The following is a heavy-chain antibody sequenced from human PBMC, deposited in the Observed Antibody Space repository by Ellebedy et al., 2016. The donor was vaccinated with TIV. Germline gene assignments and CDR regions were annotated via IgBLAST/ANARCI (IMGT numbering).Heavy chain of an antibody. CDR3: ARGDRGSGWYWDK. Sequence: GESLKISCEGSGYIFRSYWIGWVRQMPGKGLEWMGIIYPADSDTRYSPSFEGHITISVDKSISTAYLQWSSLKASDTAIYYCARGDRGSGWYWDKWGQGTLVTVSS. J-gene: IGHJ4*02. CDR2: IYPADSDT. D-gene: IGHD6-19*01. CDR1: GYIFRSYW. V-gene: IGHV5-51*01.